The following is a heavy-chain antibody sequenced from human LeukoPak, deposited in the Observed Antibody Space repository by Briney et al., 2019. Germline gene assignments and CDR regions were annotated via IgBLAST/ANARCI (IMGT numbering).Heavy chain of an antibody. D-gene: IGHD7-27*01. Sequence: GGSLRLSCAASGFTFSSYWMSWVRQAPGKGLEWVANIKQDGSERYYVDSVKGRFTISRDNAKNSLYLQMNSLRAEDTAVYYCARDLGGLGIPYYYYYYGMDVWGQGTTVTVSS. CDR1: GFTFSSYW. V-gene: IGHV3-7*01. CDR3: ARDLGGLGIPYYYYYYGMDV. CDR2: IKQDGSER. J-gene: IGHJ6*02.